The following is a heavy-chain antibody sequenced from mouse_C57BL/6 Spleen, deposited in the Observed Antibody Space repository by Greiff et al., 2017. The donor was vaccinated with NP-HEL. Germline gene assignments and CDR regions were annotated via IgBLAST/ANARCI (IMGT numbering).Heavy chain of an antibody. Sequence: QVQLKQSGAELVMPGASVKLSCKASGYTFTSYWMHWVKQRPGQGLEWIGEIDPSDSYTNYNQKFKGKSTLTVDKSSSTAYMQLSSLTSEDSAVYYCARCGNYGYFDVWGTGTTVTVAS. D-gene: IGHD1-1*01. CDR3: ARCGNYGYFDV. J-gene: IGHJ1*03. CDR1: GYTFTSYW. V-gene: IGHV1-69*01. CDR2: IDPSDSYT.